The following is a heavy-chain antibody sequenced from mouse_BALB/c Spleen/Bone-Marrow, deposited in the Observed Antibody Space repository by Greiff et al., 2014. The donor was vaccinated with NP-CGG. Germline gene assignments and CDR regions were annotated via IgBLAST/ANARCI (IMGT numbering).Heavy chain of an antibody. CDR3: ARDYDYGCAY. V-gene: IGHV1-18*01. D-gene: IGHD2-4*01. Sequence: SGPDLVKPGASVKVSCKASGYSFTDYYMHWVKQSHGKSLEWIGRVNPNNGGTNYNQKFKGKAILTVDKSSNTAYMELRSLTSEDSAVYFCARDYDYGCAYWGQGTLVTVSA. CDR2: VNPNNGGT. CDR1: GYSFTDYY. J-gene: IGHJ3*01.